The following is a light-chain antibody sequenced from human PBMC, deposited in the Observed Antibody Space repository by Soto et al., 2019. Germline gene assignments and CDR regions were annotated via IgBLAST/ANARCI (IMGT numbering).Light chain of an antibody. CDR1: QSVTTR. CDR3: QQYGGSPIT. J-gene: IGKJ5*01. CDR2: GAS. V-gene: IGKV3-20*01. Sequence: EIVLTQSPGTLSLSQGERDTPSCRASQSVTTRLAWYQHKPGQAPTLLMSGASNRASGVPVRFSGSGSGTDFTLTITRLEPEDFALYYCQQYGGSPITFGLGTRLEI.